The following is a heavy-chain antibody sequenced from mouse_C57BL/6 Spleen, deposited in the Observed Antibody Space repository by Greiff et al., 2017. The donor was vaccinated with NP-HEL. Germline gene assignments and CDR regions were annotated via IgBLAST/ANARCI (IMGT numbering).Heavy chain of an antibody. J-gene: IGHJ2*01. CDR1: GFTFSSYG. Sequence: EVMLVESGGDLVKPGGSLKLSCAASGFTFSSYGMSWVRQTPDKRLEWVATISSGGSYTYYPDSVKGRFTISRDNAKNTLYLQMSSLKSEDTAMYYCARNDGYLYYFDYWGQGTTLTVSS. CDR3: ARNDGYLYYFDY. V-gene: IGHV5-6*02. CDR2: ISSGGSYT. D-gene: IGHD2-3*01.